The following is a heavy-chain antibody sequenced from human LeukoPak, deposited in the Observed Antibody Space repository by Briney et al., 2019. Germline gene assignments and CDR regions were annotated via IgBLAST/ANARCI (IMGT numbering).Heavy chain of an antibody. Sequence: ASVKVSCKASGYTFTAYYMHWVRQAPGQGLEWMGWINSNSGGSDYAQKFQGRVTMTRDTSISTAYMELSSLRSDDTAVYYCARSDSSGWLDYWGQGTLVTVSS. CDR3: ARSDSSGWLDY. J-gene: IGHJ4*02. V-gene: IGHV1-2*02. D-gene: IGHD6-19*01. CDR2: INSNSGGS. CDR1: GYTFTAYY.